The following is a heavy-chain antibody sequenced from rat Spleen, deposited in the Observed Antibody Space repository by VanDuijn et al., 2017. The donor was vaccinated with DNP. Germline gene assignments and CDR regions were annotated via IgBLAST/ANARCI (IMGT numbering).Heavy chain of an antibody. CDR2: ISYEGSST. CDR3: ATQTGLDY. Sequence: EVQLVESGGGLVQPGRSLKLSCAASGFTFSDYNMAWVRQAPKKGLEWVATISYEGSSTYYRESVKGRFTISRDHAKSTLYLQMDSLRSEDTATYYCATQTGLDYWGQGVTVTVSS. D-gene: IGHD4-2*01. CDR1: GFTFSDYN. J-gene: IGHJ2*01. V-gene: IGHV5-7*01.